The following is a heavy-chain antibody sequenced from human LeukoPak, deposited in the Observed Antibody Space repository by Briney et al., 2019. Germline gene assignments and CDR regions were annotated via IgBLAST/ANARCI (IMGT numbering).Heavy chain of an antibody. CDR3: ARGEVVAATNY. Sequence: ASVKVSCKASGYTFTSYGISWVRQAPGQGLEWMGWISAYNGNTNYAQKFQGRVTMTRDTSTSTVYMELSSLRSEDTAVYYCARGEVVAATNYWGQGTLVTVSS. V-gene: IGHV1-18*01. CDR1: GYTFTSYG. CDR2: ISAYNGNT. J-gene: IGHJ4*02. D-gene: IGHD2-15*01.